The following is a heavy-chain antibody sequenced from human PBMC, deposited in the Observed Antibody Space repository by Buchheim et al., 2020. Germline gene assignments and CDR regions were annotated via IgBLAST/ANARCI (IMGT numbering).Heavy chain of an antibody. CDR3: ARDTDYYDSRGWLDY. V-gene: IGHV1-46*01. D-gene: IGHD3-22*01. CDR1: GYTFTSYY. Sequence: QVQLVQSGAEVKKPGASVKVSCRASGYTFTSYYMHWVRQPPGQGLEWTGIFNPSGGSTSYAQKFQGRVTMTRDTSTSTVYMELSSLRAEDTAVYYCARDTDYYDSRGWLDYWGQGTL. CDR2: FNPSGGST. J-gene: IGHJ4*02.